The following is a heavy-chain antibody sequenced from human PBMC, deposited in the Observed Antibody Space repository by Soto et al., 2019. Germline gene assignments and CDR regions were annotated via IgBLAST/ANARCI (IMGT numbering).Heavy chain of an antibody. CDR1: GGTFSSYA. V-gene: IGHV1-69*06. Sequence: SVKVSCKASGGTFSSYAISWVRQAPGQGLEWMGGIIPIFGTANYAQKFQGRVTITADKSTSTAYMELSSLRSEDTAVYYCASIAVAGTRPFWDPIDYWGQGTLVTVSS. CDR2: IIPIFGTA. J-gene: IGHJ4*02. D-gene: IGHD6-19*01. CDR3: ASIAVAGTRPFWDPIDY.